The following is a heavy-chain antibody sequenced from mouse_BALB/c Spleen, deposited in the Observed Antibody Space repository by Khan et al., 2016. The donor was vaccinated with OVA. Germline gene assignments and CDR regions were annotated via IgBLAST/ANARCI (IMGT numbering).Heavy chain of an antibody. CDR3: ARSVYYFYAYAMDY. D-gene: IGHD2-2*01. CDR2: ISYSGST. Sequence: EVELVESGPGLVKPSQSLSLTCTVTGYSITSEYAWNWIRQFPGNKLEWMGYISYSGSTNYNPSLKSRISVTRDTSKNQFFLQLNSVTTEDNATYYCARSVYYFYAYAMDYWGQGTSVTVSS. J-gene: IGHJ4*01. CDR1: GYSITSEYA. V-gene: IGHV3-2*02.